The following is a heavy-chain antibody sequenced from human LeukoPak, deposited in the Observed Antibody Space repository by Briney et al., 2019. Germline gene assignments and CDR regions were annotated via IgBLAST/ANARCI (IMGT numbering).Heavy chain of an antibody. Sequence: SETLSLTCAVYGGSFSGYYWSWIRQPPGKGLEWIGEINHSGSTNYNPSLKSRVTTSVDTSKNQFSLKLSSVTAADTAEYYCARGTGSSWYGGPFDSWGQGTLVTVSS. CDR2: INHSGST. CDR3: ARGTGSSWYGGPFDS. D-gene: IGHD6-13*01. CDR1: GGSFSGYY. V-gene: IGHV4-34*01. J-gene: IGHJ4*02.